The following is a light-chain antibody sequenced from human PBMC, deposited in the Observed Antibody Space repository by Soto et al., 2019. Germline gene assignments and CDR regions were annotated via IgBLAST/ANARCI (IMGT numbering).Light chain of an antibody. V-gene: IGKV3-20*01. Sequence: EVVMTQSPATLSVSPGERATLSCRASQSVSSSYLAWYQQKPGQAPRLLIYGASSRATGIQDRFSGSGSGTEFTLTIRRLEPEDFAVYYCQQYGSSGTCGQGTKVDIK. CDR3: QQYGSSGT. CDR2: GAS. J-gene: IGKJ1*01. CDR1: QSVSSSY.